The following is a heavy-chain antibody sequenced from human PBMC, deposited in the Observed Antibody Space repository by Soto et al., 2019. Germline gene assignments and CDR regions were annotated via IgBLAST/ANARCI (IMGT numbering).Heavy chain of an antibody. V-gene: IGHV4-4*02. J-gene: IGHJ6*02. CDR2: IYYSGST. D-gene: IGHD2-2*01. CDR1: GNSISSSNW. Sequence: PSETLSLTCAVSGNSISSSNWWSWVRQPPGKGLEWIGEIYYSGSTNYNPSLKSRVTISVDKSKNQFSLKLTTVTAADTAVYYCARDYAVSNYYYYGMDVWGQGTTVTVSS. CDR3: ARDYAVSNYYYYGMDV.